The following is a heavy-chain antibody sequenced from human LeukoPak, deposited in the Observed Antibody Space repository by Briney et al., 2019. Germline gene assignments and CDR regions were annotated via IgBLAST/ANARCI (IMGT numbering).Heavy chain of an antibody. CDR1: GGSISSGGYS. V-gene: IGHV4-30-2*01. D-gene: IGHD3-22*01. J-gene: IGHJ4*02. CDR3: ARDFYDSSGYPEY. CDR2: IYHSGST. Sequence: SETLSLTCTVSGGSISSGGYSWSWIRQPPGKGLGWIGYIYHSGSTYYNPSLKSRVTISVDRSKNQFSLKLSSVTAADTAVYYCARDFYDSSGYPEYWGQGTLVTVSS.